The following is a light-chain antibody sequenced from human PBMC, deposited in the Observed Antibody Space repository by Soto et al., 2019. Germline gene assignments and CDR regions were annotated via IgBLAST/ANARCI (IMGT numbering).Light chain of an antibody. CDR3: EQYNISSST. J-gene: IGKJ1*01. CDR1: QSISSW. V-gene: IGKV1-5*01. CDR2: DAS. Sequence: DIQMTQSPSTLSASVGDRVTITCRASQSISSWLAWYQQKPGKAPKLLIYDASSLESGVPSRFSGSGSGTEFTLTISSLQPDDFATYYCEQYNISSSTFGQGTK.